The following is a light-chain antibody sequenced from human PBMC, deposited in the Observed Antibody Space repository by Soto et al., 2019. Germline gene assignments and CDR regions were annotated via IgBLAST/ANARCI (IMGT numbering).Light chain of an antibody. Sequence: DIQMTQSPSTLSASVGDRVTITCRASQSISSWLAWYQQKPGKAPKLLIYDASSLESGVPSRFSGSGSGTEFTLTISSLQPDDFATYYCDEYNSILKAFGQGFKVVIK. CDR1: QSISSW. CDR3: DEYNSILKA. CDR2: DAS. V-gene: IGKV1-5*01. J-gene: IGKJ1*01.